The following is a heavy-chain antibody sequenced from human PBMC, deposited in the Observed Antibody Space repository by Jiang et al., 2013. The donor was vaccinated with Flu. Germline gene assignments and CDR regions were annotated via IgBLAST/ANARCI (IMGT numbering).Heavy chain of an antibody. J-gene: IGHJ3*02. D-gene: IGHD2-21*01. CDR1: GGSFSAYY. Sequence: GSGLVKPSETLSLTCAVYGGSFSAYYWSWIRQPPGKGLEWIGEINHSGSTNYNPSLKSRVTISVDTSKNQFSLKLSSVTAADTAVYYCARVMNANAGDIWGQGTMVTV. V-gene: IGHV4-34*01. CDR3: ARVMNANAGDI. CDR2: INHSGST.